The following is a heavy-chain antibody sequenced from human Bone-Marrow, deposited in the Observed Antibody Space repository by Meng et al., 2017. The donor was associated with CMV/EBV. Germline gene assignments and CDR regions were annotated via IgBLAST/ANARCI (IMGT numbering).Heavy chain of an antibody. CDR2: IFSNDEK. Sequence: SGPTLVKPTETLTLTCTVSGFSLSNARMGVSWIRQPPGKALEWLAHIFSNDEKSYSTSLKSRLTISKDTSKSQVVLTMTNMDPVDTATYYCARFPGVVMGVNYYYGMDVWGQGTTVTVSS. J-gene: IGHJ6*02. CDR1: GFSLSNARMG. D-gene: IGHD1-26*01. CDR3: ARFPGVVMGVNYYYGMDV. V-gene: IGHV2-26*01.